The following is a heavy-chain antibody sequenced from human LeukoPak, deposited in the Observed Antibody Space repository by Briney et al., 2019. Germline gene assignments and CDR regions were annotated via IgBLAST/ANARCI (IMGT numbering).Heavy chain of an antibody. CDR3: ARHNWNYVSYYYYGMDV. D-gene: IGHD1-7*01. J-gene: IGHJ6*02. V-gene: IGHV5-51*01. CDR2: IYPGDSDT. CDR1: GYGFTSYW. Sequence: GESLKISCKGSGYGFTSYWIGWVRQMPGKGLERMGIIYPGDSDTRYSPSFQGQVTISADKSISTAYLQWSSLKASDTAMYYCARHNWNYVSYYYYGMDVWGQGTTVTVSS.